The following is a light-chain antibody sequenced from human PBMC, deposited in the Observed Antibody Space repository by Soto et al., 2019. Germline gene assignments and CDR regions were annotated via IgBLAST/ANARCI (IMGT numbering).Light chain of an antibody. CDR2: GAS. J-gene: IGKJ3*01. V-gene: IGKV3-20*01. CDR1: QSVSSTY. CDR3: QQFGYSFT. Sequence: EIVLTQSPGTLSLSPGERATLSCRASQSVSSTYLAWYQQKPGQAPRLLIYGASSRATGIPDRFSASGSGTAFTLTISRMEPEDFAVYFCQQFGYSFTFGPGTKVAVK.